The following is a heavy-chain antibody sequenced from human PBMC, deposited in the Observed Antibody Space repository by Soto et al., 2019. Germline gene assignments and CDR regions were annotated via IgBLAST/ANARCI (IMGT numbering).Heavy chain of an antibody. CDR2: ISSSGGTP. V-gene: IGHV3-23*01. D-gene: IGHD3-22*01. CDR1: GFSFSNYV. Sequence: EVQLSESGGGLVQSGGSLRLSCAASGFSFSNYVMSWIRQAPGKGLEWVSSISSSGGTPYYEDSVKGRFIISRDNSKDTLFLQMYSLRAEDTAVYFCAKGLYDNSGYYCTDWGQGTLVTVSS. CDR3: AKGLYDNSGYYCTD. J-gene: IGHJ4*02.